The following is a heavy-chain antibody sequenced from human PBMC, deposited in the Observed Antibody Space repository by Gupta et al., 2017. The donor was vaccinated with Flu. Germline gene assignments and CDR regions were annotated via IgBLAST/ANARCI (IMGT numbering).Heavy chain of an antibody. V-gene: IGHV3-9*01. D-gene: IGHD6-19*01. CDR2: SSWNSGSI. Sequence: EVQLVESGGGLVQPGRSLRLSCAASGFTFEHSALHWVRQAPGKGLEWVAGSSWNSGSIGYADSGKGRFTISRDNAKNSLYLQMNSLRAEDTALYYCAKGQSSGWYGGDFDYWGQGTLVTVSS. CDR1: GFTFEHSA. J-gene: IGHJ4*02. CDR3: AKGQSSGWYGGDFDY.